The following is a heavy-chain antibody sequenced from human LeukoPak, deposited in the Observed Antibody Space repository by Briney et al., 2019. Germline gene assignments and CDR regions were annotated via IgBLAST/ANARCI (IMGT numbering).Heavy chain of an antibody. V-gene: IGHV4-34*01. D-gene: IGHD3-10*01. CDR2: INHSGST. CDR3: AGGPGLD. Sequence: SETLSLTCAVYGGSFSGCYWSWIRQPPGKGLEWIGEINHSGSTNYNPSLKSRVTISVDTSKNQFSLKLSSVTAADTAVYYCAGGPGLDWGQGTLVTVSS. CDR1: GGSFSGCY. J-gene: IGHJ4*02.